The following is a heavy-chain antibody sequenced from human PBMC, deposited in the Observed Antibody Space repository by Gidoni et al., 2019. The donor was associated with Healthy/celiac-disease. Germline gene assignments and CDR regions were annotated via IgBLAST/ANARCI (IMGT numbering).Heavy chain of an antibody. J-gene: IGHJ6*02. CDR3: ARAYYDFWSGYYSPDYYYGMDV. CDR1: GYTFTSYG. CDR2: ISAYKGNT. Sequence: QVQLVQSGAEVKKPGASVKVSCKDSGYTFTSYGISWVRPAPGQGLVWMGWISAYKGNTNYAQKLQGRVTMTTDTSTSTAYMELRSLRSDDTAVYYCARAYYDFWSGYYSPDYYYGMDVWGQGTTVTVSS. V-gene: IGHV1-18*01. D-gene: IGHD3-3*01.